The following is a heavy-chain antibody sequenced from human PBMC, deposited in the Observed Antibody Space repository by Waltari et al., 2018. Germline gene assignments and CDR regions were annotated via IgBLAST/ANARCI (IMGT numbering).Heavy chain of an antibody. CDR1: GGSISSYY. Sequence: QVQLQESGPGLVKPSETLSLTCTVSGGSISSYYWSWIRQPAGKELEWIGRIYTSGSTNYNPSLKSRVTMSVDTSKNQFSLKLSSVTAADTAVYYCARDQYYDFWSGYSPDAFDIWGQGTMVTVSS. CDR2: IYTSGST. V-gene: IGHV4-4*07. CDR3: ARDQYYDFWSGYSPDAFDI. D-gene: IGHD3-3*01. J-gene: IGHJ3*02.